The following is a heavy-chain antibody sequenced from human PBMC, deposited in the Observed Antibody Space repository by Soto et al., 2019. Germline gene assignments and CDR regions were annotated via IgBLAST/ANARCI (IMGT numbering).Heavy chain of an antibody. J-gene: IGHJ5*02. CDR1: GFTFSSYS. V-gene: IGHV3-21*01. D-gene: IGHD2-2*02. CDR2: ISSSSSYI. Sequence: GGSLRLSCAASGFTFSSYSMNWVRQAPGKGLEWISSISSSSSYIYYADSVKGRFTISRDNAKNSLYLQMNSLRAEDTAVYYCARDAAYLLLDNWFDPWGQGTLVTV. CDR3: ARDAAYLLLDNWFDP.